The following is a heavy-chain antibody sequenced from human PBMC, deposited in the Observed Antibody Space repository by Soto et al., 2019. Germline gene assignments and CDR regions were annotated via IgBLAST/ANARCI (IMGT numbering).Heavy chain of an antibody. CDR2: ISASGGNK. J-gene: IGHJ4*02. CDR1: GFTFSSYG. CDR3: AKSEKWELLNY. D-gene: IGHD1-26*01. Sequence: PGGSLRLSCAASGFTFSSYGMHWVRQAPGKGLEWVSAISASGGNKYYADSVKGRFTISRDNSKNTLYLQMNSLRAEDTAVYYCAKSEKWELLNYWGQGTLVTVSS. V-gene: IGHV3-23*01.